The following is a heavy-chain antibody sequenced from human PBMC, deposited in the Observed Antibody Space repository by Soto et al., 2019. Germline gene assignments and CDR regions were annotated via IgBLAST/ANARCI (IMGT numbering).Heavy chain of an antibody. CDR3: ARYRRSITASRTYGMDV. CDR1: GYSFTGYY. V-gene: IGHV1-2*04. J-gene: IGHJ6*02. D-gene: IGHD6-13*01. Sequence: ASLQVSCKASGYSFTGYYIHWVRQAPGQGLEWMGWINPNTGVTNYAQKFRDWVTMTRDTTISTAYMVLTRLKSDDTAEFYCARYRRSITASRTYGMDVWGQGTTVTVSS. CDR2: INPNTGVT.